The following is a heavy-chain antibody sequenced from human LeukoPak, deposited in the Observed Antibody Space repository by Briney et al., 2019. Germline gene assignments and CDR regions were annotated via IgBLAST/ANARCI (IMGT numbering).Heavy chain of an antibody. Sequence: ASVKVSCKASGGTFSSYAISWVRQAPGQGLEWMGGIIPIFGTANYAQKFQGRVTITTDESTSTAYMELSSLRSEDTAVYYCARGQVQYSSSRSYYFDYWGQGTLVTVSS. D-gene: IGHD6-6*01. CDR2: IIPIFGTA. CDR1: GGTFSSYA. J-gene: IGHJ4*02. V-gene: IGHV1-69*05. CDR3: ARGQVQYSSSRSYYFDY.